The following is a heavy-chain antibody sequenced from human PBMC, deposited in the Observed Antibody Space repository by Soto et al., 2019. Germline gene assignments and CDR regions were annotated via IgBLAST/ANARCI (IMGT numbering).Heavy chain of an antibody. CDR2: IYYSGST. V-gene: IGHV4-31*03. Sequence: QVQLQESGPGLVKPSQTLSLTCTVSGGSISSGGYYWSWIRQHPGKGLEWIGYIYYSGSTYYNPSLKGRVTLXXDXSXXPFSLKLSSVTAADTAVYYCARCNVEVTTTSHFDYWGQGTLVTVSS. D-gene: IGHD4-17*01. CDR1: GGSISSGGYY. J-gene: IGHJ4*02. CDR3: ARCNVEVTTTSHFDY.